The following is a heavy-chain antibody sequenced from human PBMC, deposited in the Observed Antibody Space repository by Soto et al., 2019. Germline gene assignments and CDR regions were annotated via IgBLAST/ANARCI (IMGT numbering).Heavy chain of an antibody. J-gene: IGHJ3*02. CDR1: GYSFSSYW. Sequence: PVESMTISCKGSGYSFSSYWIVWVLQMPGKGLEWMGIIYPGDSDTRYRPSFQGQVTISADKSISTAYLQWSSLKSSDTAMYYCARINWNYYDSDIWGQGTLVTVSS. D-gene: IGHD1-7*01. CDR2: IYPGDSDT. V-gene: IGHV5-51*01. CDR3: ARINWNYYDSDI.